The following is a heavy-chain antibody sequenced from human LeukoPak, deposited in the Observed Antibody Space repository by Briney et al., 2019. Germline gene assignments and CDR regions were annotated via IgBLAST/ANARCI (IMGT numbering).Heavy chain of an antibody. CDR2: ISSSSSYI. J-gene: IGHJ4*02. Sequence: GGSLRLSCAASGFTFSSCTMNWVRQAPGKGLEWVSSISSSSSYIYYADSVKGRFTISRDNAKNSLYLQMNSLRAEDTAVYYCARGRRRIAAAGATPPAPYFDYWGQGTLVTVSS. D-gene: IGHD6-13*01. V-gene: IGHV3-21*01. CDR3: ARGRRRIAAAGATPPAPYFDY. CDR1: GFTFSSCT.